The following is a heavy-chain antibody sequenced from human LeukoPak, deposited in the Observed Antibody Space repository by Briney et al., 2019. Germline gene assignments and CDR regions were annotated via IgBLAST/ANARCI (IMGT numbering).Heavy chain of an antibody. CDR3: ARDPYPGVWFDP. D-gene: IGHD3-10*01. V-gene: IGHV4-59*01. CDR1: GGSISSYY. Sequence: TSSETLSLTCTVSGGSISSYYWSWIRQPPGKGLEWIGYIYYSGSTNYNPSLKSRVTISVDTSKNQFSLKLSSVTAADTAVYYCARDPYPGVWFDPWGQGTLVTVSS. CDR2: IYYSGST. J-gene: IGHJ5*02.